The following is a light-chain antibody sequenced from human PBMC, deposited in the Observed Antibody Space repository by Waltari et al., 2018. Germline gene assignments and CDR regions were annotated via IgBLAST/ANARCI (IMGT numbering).Light chain of an antibody. CDR2: KAS. CDR1: QSISSW. CDR3: QQYSSYWT. Sequence: DIHITQSPSTLSPSVGDRVTITCRASQSISSWLDLYQQNPGKAPKLLIYKASSLESGVPSRFSGSGSETEFTLTISSLQPDDFATYYCQQYSSYWTFGQGTKVESK. J-gene: IGKJ1*01. V-gene: IGKV1-5*03.